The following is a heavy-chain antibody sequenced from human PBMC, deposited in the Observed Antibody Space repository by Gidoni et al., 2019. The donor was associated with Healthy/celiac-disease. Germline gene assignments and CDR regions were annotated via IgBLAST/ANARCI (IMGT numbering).Heavy chain of an antibody. CDR1: GFSPSNARLG. CDR3: ARILRGDGSIYYYYGMDV. D-gene: IGHD3-10*01. V-gene: IGHV2-26*01. CDR2: SFPNDEK. Sequence: QVTLQESGPVLVKPTATLTLTCTVSGFSPSNARLGVSWIRQPPGKALEWLAHSFPNDEKSYSPSLKCRLTISKDTSKSQVVLTMTNMDPVDTATYYCARILRGDGSIYYYYGMDVWGQGTTVTVSS. J-gene: IGHJ6*02.